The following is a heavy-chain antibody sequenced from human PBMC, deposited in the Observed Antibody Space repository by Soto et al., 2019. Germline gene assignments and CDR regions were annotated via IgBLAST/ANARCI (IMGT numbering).Heavy chain of an antibody. J-gene: IGHJ4*02. D-gene: IGHD2-15*01. CDR3: AKWGYCSGGSCYPYDY. V-gene: IGHV3-30*18. Sequence: QVQLVESGGGVVQPGRSLRLSCAASGFTFSSYGMHWVRQAPGKGLEWVAVISYDGSNKYYADSVKGRFTISRDNAKNTLYLQLNSLRAEDTAVYYCAKWGYCSGGSCYPYDYWGQGTLVTVSS. CDR2: ISYDGSNK. CDR1: GFTFSSYG.